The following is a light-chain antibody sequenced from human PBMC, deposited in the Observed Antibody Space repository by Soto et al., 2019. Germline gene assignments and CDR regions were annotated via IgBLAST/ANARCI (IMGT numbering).Light chain of an antibody. Sequence: QSALTQPASVSGSPGQSITISCTGNSSDVGRYNSVSWYQQHSGKAPKLVIYDVTTRPSGVPGRFSGSKSGNTASLTISGLQAEDEADYYCSSYSIRNTPVYVFGTGTKLTVL. CDR1: SSDVGRYNS. CDR3: SSYSIRNTPVYV. V-gene: IGLV2-14*03. J-gene: IGLJ1*01. CDR2: DVT.